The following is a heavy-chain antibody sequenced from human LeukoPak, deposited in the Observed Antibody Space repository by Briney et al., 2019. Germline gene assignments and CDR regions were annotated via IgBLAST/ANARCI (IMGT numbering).Heavy chain of an antibody. CDR1: GFTVSSNY. Sequence: GGSLRLSCAASGFTVSSNYMSWVRQAPGKGLEWVSVIYSGGSTYYADSVKGRFTISRDNSKNTLYLQMNSLRAEDTAVYYCATEGGQQPPYYYYMDVWGKGTTVTISS. J-gene: IGHJ6*03. CDR3: ATEGGQQPPYYYYMDV. D-gene: IGHD6-13*01. CDR2: IYSGGST. V-gene: IGHV3-66*01.